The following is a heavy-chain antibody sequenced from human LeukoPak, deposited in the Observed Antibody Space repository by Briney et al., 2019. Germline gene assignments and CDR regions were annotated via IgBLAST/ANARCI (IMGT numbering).Heavy chain of an antibody. D-gene: IGHD6-19*01. J-gene: IGHJ4*02. V-gene: IGHV4-4*02. CDR2: IYHAGST. CDR1: GASISSSNW. Sequence: PSGTLSLTCTVSGASISSSNWWTWVRQPPGEALEWIGEIYHAGSTKHNPSLKSRLTISVDKSNNSFSLSLTSVTAADTAFYYCARAAAVTGQFEFWGQGTLVTVSS. CDR3: ARAAAVTGQFEF.